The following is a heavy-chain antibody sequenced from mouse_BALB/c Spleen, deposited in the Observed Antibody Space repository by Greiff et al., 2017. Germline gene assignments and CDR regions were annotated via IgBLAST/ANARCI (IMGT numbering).Heavy chain of an antibody. V-gene: IGHV1-9*01. D-gene: IGHD1-1*01. CDR2: ILPGSGST. J-gene: IGHJ2*01. Sequence: QVQLQQSGAELMKPGASVKISCKATGYTFSSYWIEWVKQRPGHGLEWIGEILPGSGSTNYNEKFKGKATFTADTSSNTAYMQLSSLTSEDSAVYYCARDTTVVDYYFDYWGQGTTLTVSS. CDR3: ARDTTVVDYYFDY. CDR1: GYTFSSYW.